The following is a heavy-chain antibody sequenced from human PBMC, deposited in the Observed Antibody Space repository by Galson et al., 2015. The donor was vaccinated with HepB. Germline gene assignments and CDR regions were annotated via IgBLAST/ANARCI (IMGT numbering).Heavy chain of an antibody. D-gene: IGHD5-18*01. J-gene: IGHJ5*02. CDR3: AKDCGRGYTYGPNWFDP. Sequence: SLRLSCAASGFTFSSYGMHWVRQAPGKGLEWVAVVSYDGSNKYYADSVKGRFTISRDNSKNTLYLQMNSLRAEDTAIYYCAKDCGRGYTYGPNWFDPWGQGTLITVSS. V-gene: IGHV3-30*18. CDR1: GFTFSSYG. CDR2: VSYDGSNK.